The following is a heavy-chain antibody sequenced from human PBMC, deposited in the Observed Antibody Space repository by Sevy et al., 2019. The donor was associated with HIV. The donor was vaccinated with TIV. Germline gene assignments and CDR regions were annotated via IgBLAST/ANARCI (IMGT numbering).Heavy chain of an antibody. Sequence: ASVKVSCKVSGYTLTQLSMHWVRQAPGKGLEWMGSFDPEDGETLYAQKFQGRVTMTEDTSTDTVYMELRSLRSEDTAVYYCATTKDYYDSSGSPFDYWGQGTLVTVSS. D-gene: IGHD3-22*01. CDR3: ATTKDYYDSSGSPFDY. J-gene: IGHJ4*02. V-gene: IGHV1-24*01. CDR1: GYTLTQLS. CDR2: FDPEDGET.